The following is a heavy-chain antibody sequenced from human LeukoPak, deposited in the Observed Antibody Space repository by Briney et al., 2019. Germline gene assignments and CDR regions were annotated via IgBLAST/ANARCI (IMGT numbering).Heavy chain of an antibody. D-gene: IGHD3-22*01. CDR1: GYTFVNYG. CDR2: ISPYNDNT. J-gene: IGHJ4*02. V-gene: IGHV1-18*01. Sequence: ASVKVSCKASGYTFVNYGISWVRQAPGQGPEWMGWISPYNDNTNYAEGFQGRVTLTADVSANAVYMEIRSLRSADTAMYYCVRDLGYDFQYGWDYWGLGTLVTVSS. CDR3: VRDLGYDFQYGWDY.